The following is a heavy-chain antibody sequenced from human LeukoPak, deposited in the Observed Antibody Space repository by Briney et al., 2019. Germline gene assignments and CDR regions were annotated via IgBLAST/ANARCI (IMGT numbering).Heavy chain of an antibody. Sequence: SETLSLTCAVSGYSISSGYYWGWIQQPPGKGLEWIGSIYHSGSTYYNPSLKSRVTISVDTSKNQFSLKLSSVTAADTAVYYCARSLQWFDPWGQGTLVTVSS. CDR3: ARSLQWFDP. CDR2: IYHSGST. CDR1: GYSISSGYY. V-gene: IGHV4-38-2*01. J-gene: IGHJ5*02.